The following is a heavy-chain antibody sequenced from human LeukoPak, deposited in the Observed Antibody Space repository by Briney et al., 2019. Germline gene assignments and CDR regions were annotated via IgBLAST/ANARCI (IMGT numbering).Heavy chain of an antibody. V-gene: IGHV3-30*02. CDR2: IRYDGSNK. J-gene: IGHJ4*02. Sequence: GGSLRLSCAASGFTFSNYGMHWVRQAPGKGLEWVAFIRYDGSNKDYADSVKGRFTISRDNSKNTLYLQMNSLRAEDTAVYYRAKDGYNYSDYWGQGTLVTVSS. D-gene: IGHD5-24*01. CDR1: GFTFSNYG. CDR3: AKDGYNYSDY.